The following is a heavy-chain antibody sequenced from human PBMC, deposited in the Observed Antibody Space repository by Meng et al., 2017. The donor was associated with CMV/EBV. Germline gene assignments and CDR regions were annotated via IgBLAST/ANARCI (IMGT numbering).Heavy chain of an antibody. D-gene: IGHD1-20*01. CDR2: IIPIFGTA. Sequence: SVKVSCKASGGTFSSYAISWVRQAPGQGLEWMGGIIPIFGTANYAQKFQGRVTITTDESTSTAYMKLSSLRSEDTAVYYCARDATGITGTRSYYYYYGMDVWGQGTTVTVSS. J-gene: IGHJ6*02. V-gene: IGHV1-69*05. CDR3: ARDATGITGTRSYYYYYGMDV. CDR1: GGTFSSYA.